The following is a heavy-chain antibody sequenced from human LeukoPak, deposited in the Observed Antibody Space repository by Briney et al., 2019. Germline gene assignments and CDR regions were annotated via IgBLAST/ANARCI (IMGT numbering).Heavy chain of an antibody. CDR1: GFTFSSYG. V-gene: IGHV3-33*08. CDR2: IWYDGSNK. Sequence: PGGSLRLSCAASGFTFSSYGMHWVRQAPGKGLEWVAVIWYDGSNKYYADSVKGRFTISRDNSKNTLYLQMNSLRAEDTAVYYCARDALPRGAMASLDYWGQGTLVTVSS. CDR3: ARDALPRGAMASLDY. J-gene: IGHJ4*02. D-gene: IGHD3-10*01.